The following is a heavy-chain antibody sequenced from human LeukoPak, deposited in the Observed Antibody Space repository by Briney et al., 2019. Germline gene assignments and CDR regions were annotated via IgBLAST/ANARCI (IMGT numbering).Heavy chain of an antibody. CDR3: ARHVEYYYDSSGHIDAFDI. J-gene: IGHJ3*02. D-gene: IGHD3-22*01. CDR1: GGSIRSYY. V-gene: IGHV4-4*09. CDR2: IYTSGST. Sequence: SETLSLTCSVSGGSIRSYYWSWIRQPPGKGLEWIGYIYTSGSTNYNPSLKRRVTISVETSKNQFSLKLSSVTAADTAVYYCARHVEYYYDSSGHIDAFDIWGQGTMVTVSS.